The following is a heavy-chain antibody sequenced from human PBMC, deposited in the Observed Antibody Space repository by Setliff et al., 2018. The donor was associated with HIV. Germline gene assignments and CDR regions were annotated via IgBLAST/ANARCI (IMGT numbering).Heavy chain of an antibody. CDR2: INPNNGGT. CDR3: ARYWGDGDY. Sequence: ASVKVSCKASGGTFSSYAISWVRQAPGQGLEWMGWINPNNGGTNYAQKFQGRVTMTRDTSISTVYMELSRLRPDDTAVYYCARYWGDGDYWGQGTLVTVSS. D-gene: IGHD2-21*01. V-gene: IGHV1-2*02. CDR1: GGTFSSYA. J-gene: IGHJ4*02.